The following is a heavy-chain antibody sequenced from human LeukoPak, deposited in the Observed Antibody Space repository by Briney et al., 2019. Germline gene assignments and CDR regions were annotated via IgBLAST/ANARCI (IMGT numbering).Heavy chain of an antibody. V-gene: IGHV3-23*01. Sequence: GGSLRLSCAASGFTFNSYAMSWVRQAPGKGLEWVSGISGSGGSTYYADSVKGRFTISRDNSKNTLFLQVNSLRVEDTAIYYCAKDGVETYGGVSFFDYWGQGSLVTVSS. D-gene: IGHD4-23*01. J-gene: IGHJ4*02. CDR1: GFTFNSYA. CDR3: AKDGVETYGGVSFFDY. CDR2: ISGSGGST.